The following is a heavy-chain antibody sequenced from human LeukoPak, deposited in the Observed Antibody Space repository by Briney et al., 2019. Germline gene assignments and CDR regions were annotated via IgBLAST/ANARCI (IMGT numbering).Heavy chain of an antibody. CDR2: ISGSGGST. J-gene: IGHJ5*02. D-gene: IGHD2-2*01. V-gene: IGHV3-23*01. Sequence: PGGSLRLSCAASGFTFSSYALSWVRQAPGKGLEWVSAISGSGGSTYYADSVKGRFTFSRDNSKNTLYLQMNSLRAEDTAVYYCAKDRGTSCCVWFDPWGQGTLVTVSS. CDR1: GFTFSSYA. CDR3: AKDRGTSCCVWFDP.